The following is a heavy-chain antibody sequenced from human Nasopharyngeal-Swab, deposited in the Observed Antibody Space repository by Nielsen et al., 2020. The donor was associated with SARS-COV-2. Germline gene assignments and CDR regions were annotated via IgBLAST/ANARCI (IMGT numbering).Heavy chain of an antibody. CDR1: GFSITTYG. CDR2: ISELGSGI. J-gene: IGHJ4*02. CDR3: AKDMAAGYFFDF. V-gene: IGHV3-23*01. D-gene: IGHD6-13*01. Sequence: GESLKISCAASGFSITTYGMTWVRQAPGKGLEWVSSISELGSGIYYADSVKGRFTISRDNSKNTVYLQMDSLRAEDAAIYYCAKDMAAGYFFDFWGQGTLVTVSS.